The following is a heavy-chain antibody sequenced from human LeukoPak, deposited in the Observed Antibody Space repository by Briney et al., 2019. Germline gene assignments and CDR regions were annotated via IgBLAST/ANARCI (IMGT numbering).Heavy chain of an antibody. Sequence: ASVKVSCKVSGYTLTELSMHWVRQAPGKGLEWMGGFDPEDGETIYAQKFQGRVTMTEDTSTDTAYMELSSLRSEDTAVYYCATQYSSSWYRGTYYFDYWGQGTLVTVSS. D-gene: IGHD6-13*01. V-gene: IGHV1-24*01. CDR3: ATQYSSSWYRGTYYFDY. J-gene: IGHJ4*02. CDR1: GYTLTELS. CDR2: FDPEDGET.